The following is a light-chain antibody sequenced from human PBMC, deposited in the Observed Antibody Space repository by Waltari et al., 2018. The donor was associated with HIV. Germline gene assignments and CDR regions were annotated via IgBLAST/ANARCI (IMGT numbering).Light chain of an antibody. CDR2: GAS. V-gene: IGKV3-20*01. CDR3: HQLETSPFT. J-gene: IGKJ3*01. CDR1: RSVSINN. Sequence: VALTQSPGTLSSSPGERVTLSCRASRSVSINNLAWYQQKPGQPPRPLVFGASYRAAVIPDRFSGSGSVTDFTLTITRLEPEDFAVYYCHQLETSPFTFGPGTKVDSK.